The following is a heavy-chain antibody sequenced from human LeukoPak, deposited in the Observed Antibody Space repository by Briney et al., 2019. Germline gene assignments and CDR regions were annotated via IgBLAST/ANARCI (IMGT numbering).Heavy chain of an antibody. V-gene: IGHV3-53*01. CDR2: IYSGGKT. J-gene: IGHJ4*02. CDR3: ASGSVY. Sequence: GGSLRLSCAASGFTVVSSNYMSWVRQAPGKGLEWVSVIYSGGKTYYADSVKGRFTISRDNSKNTLYPQMNSLRAEDTAVYYCASGSVYWGQGTLVTVSS. CDR1: GFTVVSSNY.